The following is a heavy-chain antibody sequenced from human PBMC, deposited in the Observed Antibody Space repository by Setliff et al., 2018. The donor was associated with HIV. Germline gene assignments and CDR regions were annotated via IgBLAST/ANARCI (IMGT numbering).Heavy chain of an antibody. CDR2: ISGSGGDT. Sequence: GGSLRLSCAASGFTFSDKSMSWVRQAPGMGLEWVSTISGSGGDTYYADSVKGRFTISRDNSRNTLYLQMNSLRPEDTAVYYCARDRVNEGVPFDIWGRGTMVTVSS. V-gene: IGHV3-23*01. CDR3: ARDRVNEGVPFDI. CDR1: GFTFSDKS. D-gene: IGHD3-3*01. J-gene: IGHJ3*02.